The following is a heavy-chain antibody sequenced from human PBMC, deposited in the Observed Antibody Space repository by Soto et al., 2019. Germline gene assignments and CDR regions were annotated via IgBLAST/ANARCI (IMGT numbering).Heavy chain of an antibody. CDR3: ANSLRAASYYGMDV. J-gene: IGHJ6*02. CDR1: GYSFTSYW. Sequence: PGESPKISCKTSGYSFTSYWIGWVRQMPGKGLEWMGIIFPGDSDTRYSPSFQGQVNISADKSISTAYLQWSSLKASDTAMYYCANSLRAASYYGMDVWGQGTTVTVSS. V-gene: IGHV5-51*01. D-gene: IGHD2-15*01. CDR2: IFPGDSDT.